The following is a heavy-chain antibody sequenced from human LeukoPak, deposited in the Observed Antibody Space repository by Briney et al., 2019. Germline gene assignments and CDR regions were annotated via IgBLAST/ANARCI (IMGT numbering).Heavy chain of an antibody. D-gene: IGHD3-3*01. CDR2: ISYDGSNK. V-gene: IGHV3-30*18. Sequence: GGSLRLPCAASGFTFSSYGMHWVRQAPGKGLEWVAVISYDGSNKYYADSVKGRFTICRDNSKNTLYLQMNSLRAEDTAVYYCAKDLGVGDFWSGYYRDYYYGMDVWGQGTTVTVSS. CDR1: GFTFSSYG. J-gene: IGHJ6*02. CDR3: AKDLGVGDFWSGYYRDYYYGMDV.